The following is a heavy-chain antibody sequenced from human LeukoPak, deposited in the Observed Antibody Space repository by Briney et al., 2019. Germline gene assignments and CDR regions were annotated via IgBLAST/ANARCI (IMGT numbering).Heavy chain of an antibody. CDR1: GGSISSHY. CDR2: IYYSGST. V-gene: IGHV4-59*11. J-gene: IGHJ4*02. Sequence: SETLSLTCTVSGGSISSHYWSWIRQPPGKGLEWIGYIYYSGSTNYNPSLKSRVTISVDTSKNQFSLKLSSVTAADMAVYYCARAGSGSYYPYWGQGTLVTVSS. CDR3: ARAGSGSYYPY. D-gene: IGHD1-26*01.